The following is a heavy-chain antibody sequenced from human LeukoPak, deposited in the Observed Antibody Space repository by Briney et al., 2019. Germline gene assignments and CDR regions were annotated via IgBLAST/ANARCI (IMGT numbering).Heavy chain of an antibody. V-gene: IGHV3-74*01. CDR1: GFTFSSYW. J-gene: IGHJ4*02. D-gene: IGHD3-22*01. CDR3: ARDPGSTYYYDSSGYYLDY. CDR2: INSDGSST. Sequence: GGSLRLSCAASGFTFSSYWMHWVRQAPGKGLVWVSRINSDGSSTSYADSVKSRFTISRDNAKNSLYLQMNSLRAEDTAVYYCARDPGSTYYYDSSGYYLDYWGQGTLVTVSS.